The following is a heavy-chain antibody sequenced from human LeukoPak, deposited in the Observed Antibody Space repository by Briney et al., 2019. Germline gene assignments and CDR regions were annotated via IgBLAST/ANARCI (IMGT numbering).Heavy chain of an antibody. D-gene: IGHD2-2*01. CDR3: AKDLWGDCSSTTCSDAFDI. CDR1: GFTFSSYA. CDR2: ISGSGGST. Sequence: GGSLRLSCAASGFTFSSYAMSWVRQAPGKGLEWVSAISGSGGSTYYADSVKGRFTISRDNSKNTLYLQMNSLRVEDTAVYYCAKDLWGDCSSTTCSDAFDIWGQGTMVTVSS. J-gene: IGHJ3*02. V-gene: IGHV3-23*01.